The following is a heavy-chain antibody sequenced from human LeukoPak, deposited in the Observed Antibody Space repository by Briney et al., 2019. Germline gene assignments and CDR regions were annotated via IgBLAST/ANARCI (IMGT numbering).Heavy chain of an antibody. J-gene: IGHJ4*02. CDR1: GGSISSYY. CDR3: ARYSGYDDY. CDR2: IYYSGST. Sequence: SETLSLTCTVSGGSISSYYWSWIRQPPAKGLEWIGYIYYSGSTNYNPSLKSRVTISVDTSKNQCSLKLSSVTAADTAVYYCARYSGYDDYWGQGTLVTVSS. D-gene: IGHD5-12*01. V-gene: IGHV4-59*01.